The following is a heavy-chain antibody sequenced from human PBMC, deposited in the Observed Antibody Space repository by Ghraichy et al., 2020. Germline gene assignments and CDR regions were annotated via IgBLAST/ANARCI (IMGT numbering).Heavy chain of an antibody. J-gene: IGHJ5*01. D-gene: IGHD3-10*01. CDR1: GFTFNTYS. CDR2: ISSSGNTI. Sequence: GESLNISCAASGFTFNTYSMNWVRQAPGKWLAWVSYISSSGNTIYYANSVKGRFTISRDNAKNSLNLQMNSLRDEETAVYYCARDLYGSGSYLDSWGQGTLVTVSS. CDR3: ARDLYGSGSYLDS. V-gene: IGHV3-48*02.